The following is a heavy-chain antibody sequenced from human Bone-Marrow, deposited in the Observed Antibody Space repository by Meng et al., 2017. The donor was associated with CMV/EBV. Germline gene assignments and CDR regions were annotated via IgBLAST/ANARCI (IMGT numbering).Heavy chain of an antibody. Sequence: GESLKISCAASGYTFTSYYMHWVRQAPGQGLEWMGIINPSGGSTSYAQKFQGRVTMTRDTSTSTVYMELSSLRSEDTAVYYCARESRAFDNWGQGTMVTVSS. J-gene: IGHJ3*02. CDR2: INPSGGST. CDR1: GYTFTSYY. CDR3: ARESRAFDN. V-gene: IGHV1-46*01.